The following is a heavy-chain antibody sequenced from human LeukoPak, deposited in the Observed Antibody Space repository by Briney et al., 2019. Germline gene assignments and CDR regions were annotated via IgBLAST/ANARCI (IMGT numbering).Heavy chain of an antibody. CDR1: GYTFTSYY. Sequence: ASVKVSCKASGYTFTSYYMHWVRQAPGQGLEWMGIINPSGDSTSYAQKFQGRVTMTRDTSTSTVYMELSSLRSEDTAVYYCARDIWGYCSGGSCYLFDYWGQGTLVTVSS. V-gene: IGHV1-46*01. CDR3: ARDIWGYCSGGSCYLFDY. J-gene: IGHJ4*02. CDR2: INPSGDST. D-gene: IGHD2-15*01.